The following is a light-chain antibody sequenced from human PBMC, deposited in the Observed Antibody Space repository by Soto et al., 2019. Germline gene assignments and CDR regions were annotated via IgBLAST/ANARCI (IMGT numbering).Light chain of an antibody. V-gene: IGKV3-15*01. CDR3: QQYFYWPPLT. CDR2: GAS. J-gene: IGKJ4*01. Sequence: EIVLTQSPGIPSLSPGERPTLSCSASQSVSSYLACYQQKPGQAPRLLIFGASTRATNIPARFSGSGSGTEFTLTISSLQSEDFAVYYCQQYFYWPPLTFGGGTKVDIK. CDR1: QSVSSY.